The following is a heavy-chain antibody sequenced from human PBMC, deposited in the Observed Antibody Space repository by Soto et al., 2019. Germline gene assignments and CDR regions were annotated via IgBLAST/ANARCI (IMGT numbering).Heavy chain of an antibody. Sequence: QVELQQWGPGLVKPSETLSLTCTIHDGSFIGYFWSWIRQSPEKGLGWIGEINHSGRTSYNLSLRSRVTISVDTSNNQFSLKLTSVTAADTAVYYCARGYVRATAYFDAWGQGSPVIVSS. CDR2: INHSGRT. V-gene: IGHV4-34*01. J-gene: IGHJ4*02. CDR1: DGSFIGYF. CDR3: ARGYVRATAYFDA. D-gene: IGHD2-21*02.